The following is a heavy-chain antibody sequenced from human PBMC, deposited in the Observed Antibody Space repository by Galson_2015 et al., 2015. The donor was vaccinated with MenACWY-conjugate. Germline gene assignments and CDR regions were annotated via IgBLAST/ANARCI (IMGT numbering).Heavy chain of an antibody. Sequence: SLRLSCAASGFTFNNYWMHWVRQPPGKGLEWISYIKADGSFSNYADSVKGRFTISRDNAKNMVYLQMDGLGDEDTAVYFCARDNNWSFDSWGQGTLVTVSS. CDR1: GFTFNNYW. J-gene: IGHJ4*02. CDR2: IKADGSFS. D-gene: IGHD1-1*01. CDR3: ARDNNWSFDS. V-gene: IGHV3-74*01.